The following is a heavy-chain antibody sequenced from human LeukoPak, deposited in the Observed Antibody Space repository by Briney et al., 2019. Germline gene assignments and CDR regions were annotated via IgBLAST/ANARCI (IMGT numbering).Heavy chain of an antibody. V-gene: IGHV4-39*01. CDR3: ASHPYSSYYYGMDV. Sequence: PSETLSLTCIVSGGSISRSNSYWCWIRQPPGTGLEWIGSIYYSGSTSYNPSLKGRVTISIDTSKSQFSLKLNSVTAADTAVYYCASHPYSSYYYGMDVWGQGTPVTVSS. J-gene: IGHJ6*02. CDR2: IYYSGST. D-gene: IGHD5-18*01. CDR1: GGSISRSNSY.